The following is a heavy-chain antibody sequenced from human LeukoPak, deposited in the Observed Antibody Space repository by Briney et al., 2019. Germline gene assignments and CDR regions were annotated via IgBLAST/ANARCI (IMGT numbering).Heavy chain of an antibody. CDR2: INTDWTVT. V-gene: IGHV3-74*01. CDR1: GFTFSKYW. CDR3: ATKQWLAPPPDS. J-gene: IGHJ4*02. Sequence: PGGSLRLSCAASGFTFSKYWMLWVRQAPGKGLESVSRINTDWTVTTYADSVKGRFNFSRENADNTMFLQMNSVRDEDTAVYYCATKQWLAPPPDSWGQGTPVTVSS. D-gene: IGHD6-19*01.